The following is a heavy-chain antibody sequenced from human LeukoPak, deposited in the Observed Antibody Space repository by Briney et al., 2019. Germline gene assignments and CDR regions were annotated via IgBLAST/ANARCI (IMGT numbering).Heavy chain of an antibody. CDR1: GFTFGDYA. CDR3: AKGGRSGSAPWDMDV. V-gene: IGHV3-49*04. J-gene: IGHJ6*03. Sequence: GGSLRLSCTASGFTFGDYAMSWVRQAPGKGLEWVGFIRSKAYGGTTEYAASVKGRFTISRDDSKSIAYLQMNSLKTEDTAVYYCAKGGRSGSAPWDMDVWGKGTTVTVSS. CDR2: IRSKAYGGTT. D-gene: IGHD3-10*01.